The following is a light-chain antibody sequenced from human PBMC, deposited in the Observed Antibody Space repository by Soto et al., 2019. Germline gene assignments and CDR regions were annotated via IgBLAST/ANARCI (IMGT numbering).Light chain of an antibody. CDR3: QQAYNFPPT. Sequence: DIQMTQSPSSVSASVGDTVTITCRASQSINTLLAWYQHRPGKAPQLLIFSASNLQSGVPSRFSGSGSGTDFTLTISNLQPEDFSTYYCQQAYNFPPTFGQGTRLDIK. V-gene: IGKV1-12*01. CDR1: QSINTL. CDR2: SAS. J-gene: IGKJ5*01.